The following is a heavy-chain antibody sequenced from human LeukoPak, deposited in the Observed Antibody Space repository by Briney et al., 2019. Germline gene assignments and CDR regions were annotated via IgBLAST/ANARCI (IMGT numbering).Heavy chain of an antibody. CDR1: GFTFSSYW. CDR2: INSDGSYT. Sequence: GGSLRLSCAASGFTFSSYWMHWVRQAPGKGLVWVSRINSDGSYTEYADSGKGRFTISRDNAKNTLSLQTNSLRAEDAAVYYCARDADRITVAGFDYWGQGTLVTVSS. V-gene: IGHV3-74*03. J-gene: IGHJ4*02. D-gene: IGHD6-19*01. CDR3: ARDADRITVAGFDY.